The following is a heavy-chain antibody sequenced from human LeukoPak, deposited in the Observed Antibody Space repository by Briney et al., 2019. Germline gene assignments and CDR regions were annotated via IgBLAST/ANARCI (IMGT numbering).Heavy chain of an antibody. D-gene: IGHD1-26*01. J-gene: IGHJ4*02. Sequence: SGFTXXSYAMXWVRQAPGKGLEWVSAISGSGGSTYYADSVKGRFTISRDNSKNTLYLQMNSLRAEDTAVYYCAKGLDGSYYTFFDYWGQGTLVTVSS. CDR3: AKGLDGSYYTFFDY. V-gene: IGHV3-23*01. CDR1: GFTXXSYA. CDR2: ISGSGGST.